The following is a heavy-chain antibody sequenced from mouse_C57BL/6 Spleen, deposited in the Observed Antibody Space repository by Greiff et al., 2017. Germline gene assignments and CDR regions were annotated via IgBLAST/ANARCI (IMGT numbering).Heavy chain of an antibody. CDR2: IYPRSGNT. V-gene: IGHV1-81*01. Sequence: QVQLQQSGAELARPGASVKLSCKASGYTFTSYGISWVKQRTGQGLEWIGEIYPRSGNTYYNEKFKGKATLTADKSSSTAYMVLRSLTSEDSAVYFCARSLDSSEGGFYAMDYWGQGTSVTVSS. CDR3: ARSLDSSEGGFYAMDY. D-gene: IGHD3-2*02. J-gene: IGHJ4*01. CDR1: GYTFTSYG.